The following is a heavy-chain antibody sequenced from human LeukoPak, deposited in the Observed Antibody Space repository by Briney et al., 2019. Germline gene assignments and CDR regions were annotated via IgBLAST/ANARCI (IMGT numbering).Heavy chain of an antibody. Sequence: TGGSLRLSCAASGFTFSSYSMNWVRQAPGKGLEWVSSISSSSSYIYYADSVKGRFTISRDNAKNSLYLQMNSLRAEDTAVYYCARDQGYYYDSSGYIYWGQGTLVTVSS. D-gene: IGHD3-22*01. CDR1: GFTFSSYS. CDR3: ARDQGYYYDSSGYIY. V-gene: IGHV3-21*01. J-gene: IGHJ4*02. CDR2: ISSSSSYI.